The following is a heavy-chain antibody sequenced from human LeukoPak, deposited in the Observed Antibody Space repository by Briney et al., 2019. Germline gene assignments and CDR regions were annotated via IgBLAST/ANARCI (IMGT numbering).Heavy chain of an antibody. J-gene: IGHJ5*02. CDR3: AREYRYDFWSGYPGRFDP. V-gene: IGHV4-30-4*08. CDR2: IYYRGTT. Sequence: PSETLSLTCTVSDGSISSGDYYWSWIRQPPGKGLEWIGYIYYRGTTYYNPSLKSRVTISVDTSKNQFSLKLSSVTAADTAVYYCAREYRYDFWSGYPGRFDPWGQGTLVTVSS. CDR1: DGSISSGDYY. D-gene: IGHD3-3*01.